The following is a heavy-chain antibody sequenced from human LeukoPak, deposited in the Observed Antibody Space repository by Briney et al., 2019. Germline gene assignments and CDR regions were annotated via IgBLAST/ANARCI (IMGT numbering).Heavy chain of an antibody. J-gene: IGHJ1*01. CDR2: IYYSGST. D-gene: IGHD3-22*01. Sequence: PSETLSLTCTLSGDYISSSSYYWGRIRQPPGKGLEWIGDIYYSGSTYYNASLKGRVSISIDTSNNHFSLHLRSLTAADTALYYCARRRYYDSTGYLDWGHGTLVTVSS. V-gene: IGHV4-39*02. CDR1: GDYISSSSYY. CDR3: ARRRYYDSTGYLD.